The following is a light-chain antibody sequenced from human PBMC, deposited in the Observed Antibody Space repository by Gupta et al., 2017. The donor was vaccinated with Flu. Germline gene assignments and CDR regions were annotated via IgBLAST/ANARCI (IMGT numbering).Light chain of an antibody. V-gene: IGLV2-8*01. CDR1: SSDVGYINH. J-gene: IGLJ1*01. Sequence: QSALTQPPSASGSPGQSVTISCTGTSSDVGYINHVSWYQQHPGKAPKLIIYEVNKRPSGLPDRFSGSKSGNTASLTVSGLQAEDEADYYCSSYAGSNNFVFGTGTKVTVL. CDR3: SSYAGSNNFV. CDR2: EVN.